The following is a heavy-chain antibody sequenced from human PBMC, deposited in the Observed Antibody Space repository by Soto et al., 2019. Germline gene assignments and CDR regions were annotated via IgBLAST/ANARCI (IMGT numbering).Heavy chain of an antibody. V-gene: IGHV3-74*01. CDR2: MSGDGKTV. CDR3: ARTYVPGIAGFDT. J-gene: IGHJ5*02. CDR1: GFTFSNYF. Sequence: GGSLRLSCAASGFTFSNYFMHWVRQVPGEGLVWVSRMSGDGKTVSYADSVKGRFTISRDNAKNTLYLQMNSLRVEDTAVYYCARTYVPGIAGFDTWGQGTLVTVSS. D-gene: IGHD1-1*01.